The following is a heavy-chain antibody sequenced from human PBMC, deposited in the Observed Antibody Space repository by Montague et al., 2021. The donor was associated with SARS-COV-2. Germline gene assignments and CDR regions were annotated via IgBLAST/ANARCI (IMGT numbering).Heavy chain of an antibody. Sequence: TLSLTCTISGDFVSSDGYCWSWIRQHPGKGLEWIGDIYYSGSTHYNPSLKSRVTISVDTSKNQFSLKLSSVTAADTAVYYCAREVMGSVNYYQAIKYGLDVWGQGTTVTVSS. J-gene: IGHJ6*02. D-gene: IGHD3-10*01. CDR1: GDFVSSDGYC. CDR3: AREVMGSVNYYQAIKYGLDV. CDR2: IYYSGST. V-gene: IGHV4-31*03.